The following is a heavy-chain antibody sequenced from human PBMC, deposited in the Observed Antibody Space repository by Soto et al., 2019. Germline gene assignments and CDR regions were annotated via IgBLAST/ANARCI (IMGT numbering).Heavy chain of an antibody. CDR3: AKDPRWGYSSSWYYFDD. CDR2: ISWNSGSI. V-gene: IGHV3-9*01. D-gene: IGHD6-13*01. J-gene: IGHJ4*02. CDR1: GFTFDDYA. Sequence: EVQLVESGGGLVQPGRSLRLSCAASGFTFDDYAMHWVRQAPGKGLEWVSGISWNSGSIGYADSVKGRFTISRDNAKNSLYLQMNSLRAEDTALYYCAKDPRWGYSSSWYYFDDWGQGTLVTVSS.